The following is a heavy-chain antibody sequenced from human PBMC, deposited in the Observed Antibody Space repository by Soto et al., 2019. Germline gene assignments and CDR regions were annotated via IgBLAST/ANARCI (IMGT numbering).Heavy chain of an antibody. CDR2: IRVSGGST. CDR3: AKGRYYYDSRGYRLFDY. V-gene: IGHV3-23*01. D-gene: IGHD3-22*01. J-gene: IGHJ4*02. CDR1: GFTFRHYA. Sequence: GGSLSLSCSASGFTFRHYAMNWVRQAPGKGLEWVSGIRVSGGSTYYADSVKVRFTVPRDNSKTTVFLQMNSLRAEDTAVYFCAKGRYYYDSRGYRLFDYWGQGTLVTVSS.